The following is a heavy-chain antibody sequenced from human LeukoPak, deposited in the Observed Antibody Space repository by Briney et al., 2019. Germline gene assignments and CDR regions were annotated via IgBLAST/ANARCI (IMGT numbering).Heavy chain of an antibody. CDR3: ARDPQYSSGWYDAWFDP. V-gene: IGHV3-48*03. J-gene: IGHJ5*02. CDR1: GFTFSSYE. Sequence: PGGSLRLSCAASGFTFSSYEMNWVRQAPGKGLEWVSYITSSGSAVYYADSVKGRFTISRDNAKNSLYLQMNSLRAEDTAVCYCARDPQYSSGWYDAWFDPWGQGTLVTVSS. CDR2: ITSSGSAV. D-gene: IGHD6-19*01.